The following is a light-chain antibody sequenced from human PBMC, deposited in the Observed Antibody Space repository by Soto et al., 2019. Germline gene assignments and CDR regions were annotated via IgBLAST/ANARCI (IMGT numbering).Light chain of an antibody. CDR2: DAT. V-gene: IGKV1-5*01. Sequence: DVQLIQSPSTLSASIGDRVTITCRVSQPIRDWVAWYQQKPGKAPKLLIYDATSSDSGVPSRFSGSGSETELTLTISSLQPGDFETYYCQQYDSYSNTFGQGTRVEL. J-gene: IGKJ1*01. CDR1: QPIRDW. CDR3: QQYDSYSNT.